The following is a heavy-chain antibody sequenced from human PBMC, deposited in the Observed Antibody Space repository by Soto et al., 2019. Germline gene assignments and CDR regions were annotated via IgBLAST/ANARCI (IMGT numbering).Heavy chain of an antibody. CDR2: IIPIFGTA. CDR3: AEGYDSSGYYSI. J-gene: IGHJ4*02. CDR1: GGTFSSYA. Sequence: SVKVSCKASGGTFSSYAISWVRQAPGQGLEWMGGIIPIFGTANYAQKFQGRVTITADESTSTAYMELSSLRSEDTAVYYCAEGYDSSGYYSIWGQGTLVTVSS. D-gene: IGHD3-22*01. V-gene: IGHV1-69*13.